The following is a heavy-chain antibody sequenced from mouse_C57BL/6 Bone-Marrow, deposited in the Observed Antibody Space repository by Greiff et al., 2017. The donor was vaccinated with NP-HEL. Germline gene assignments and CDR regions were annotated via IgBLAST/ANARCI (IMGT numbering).Heavy chain of an antibody. CDR3: ARHSYYYGSSYHSWFAY. Sequence: EVKVVESGGGLVKPGGSLKLSCAASGFTFSSYTMSWVRQTPEKRLEWVATISGDGGNTYYPDSVKGRFTISRDNAKNTLYLQMSSLRSEDTALYYCARHSYYYGSSYHSWFAYWGQGTLVTVSA. CDR1: GFTFSSYT. J-gene: IGHJ3*01. D-gene: IGHD1-1*01. CDR2: ISGDGGNT. V-gene: IGHV5-9*01.